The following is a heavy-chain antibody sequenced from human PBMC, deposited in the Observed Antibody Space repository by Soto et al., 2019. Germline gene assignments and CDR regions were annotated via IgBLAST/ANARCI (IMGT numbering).Heavy chain of an antibody. CDR2: ISKSSTTI. CDR3: ARDPPNFYYYGMDV. V-gene: IGHV3-48*02. Sequence: GSLRLSCIASGFTLSTYSMTWVRQAPGKGLEWLSYISKSSTTINYADSVKGRFTISRDNAKNSVYLEMSSLRDEDSAVYYCARDPPNFYYYGMDVWGQGTTVTVSS. J-gene: IGHJ6*02. CDR1: GFTLSTYS.